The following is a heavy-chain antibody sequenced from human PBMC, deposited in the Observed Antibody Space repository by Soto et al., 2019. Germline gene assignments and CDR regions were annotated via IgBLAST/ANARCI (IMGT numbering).Heavy chain of an antibody. V-gene: IGHV4-34*01. Sequence: SETLSLTCAVYGGSFSGYYWSWIRQPPGKGLEWIGEINHSGSTNYNPSLKSRVTISVDTSKNQFSLKLSSVTAADTAVYYCARPDGSNYYYYYMDVWGKGTTVTVSS. CDR3: ARPDGSNYYYYYMDV. J-gene: IGHJ6*03. CDR1: GGSFSGYY. CDR2: INHSGST.